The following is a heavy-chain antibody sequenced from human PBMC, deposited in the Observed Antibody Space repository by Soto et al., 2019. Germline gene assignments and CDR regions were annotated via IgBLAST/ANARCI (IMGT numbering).Heavy chain of an antibody. J-gene: IGHJ4*02. CDR1: GGTFSSYA. Sequence: ASVKVSCKASGGTFSSYAISWVRQAPGQGLEWMGGIIPIFGTANYAQKFQGRVTITADESTSTAYMELSSLRSEDTAVYYCAREGKNYGGMPQYYFDYWGQGTLVTVSS. D-gene: IGHD1-7*01. CDR2: IIPIFGTA. CDR3: AREGKNYGGMPQYYFDY. V-gene: IGHV1-69*13.